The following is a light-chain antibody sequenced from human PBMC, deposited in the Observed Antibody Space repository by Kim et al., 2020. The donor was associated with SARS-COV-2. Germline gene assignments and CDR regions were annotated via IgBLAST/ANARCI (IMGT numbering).Light chain of an antibody. CDR2: KDS. Sequence: SYELTQPSSVSVSPGQTARITCSGDVLAKKYARWFQQKPGQAPVLVIYKDSERPSGIPERFSGSSSGTTVTLTISGAQVEDEADYYCYSAADNNLGVFGGGTQLTFL. V-gene: IGLV3-27*01. J-gene: IGLJ3*02. CDR3: YSAADNNLGV. CDR1: VLAKKY.